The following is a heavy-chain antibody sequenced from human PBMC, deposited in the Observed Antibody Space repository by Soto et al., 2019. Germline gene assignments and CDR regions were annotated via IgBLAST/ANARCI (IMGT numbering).Heavy chain of an antibody. CDR3: ARDIAAAGTYWFDP. D-gene: IGHD6-13*01. V-gene: IGHV3-73*01. Sequence: GGSLRLSCAASGYTFSDVAIHWVRQASGKGLEWVGRIDRKTYNYATTYGASVKGRFTISRDNAKNSLYLQMNSLRAEDTAVYYCARDIAAAGTYWFDPWGQGTLVTVSS. J-gene: IGHJ5*02. CDR2: IDRKTYNYAT. CDR1: GYTFSDVA.